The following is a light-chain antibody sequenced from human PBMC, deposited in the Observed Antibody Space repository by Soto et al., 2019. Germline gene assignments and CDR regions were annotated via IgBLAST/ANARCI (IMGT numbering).Light chain of an antibody. CDR1: QTITSNF. CDR2: GAS. V-gene: IGKV3-20*01. Sequence: EIVLTQSPGTLSLSPGERATLSCRASQTITSNFLAWYQQKPGQAPRLLIYGASTRAAGAPGRFSGSGSGTDFTLTITRLEPEDFAVYYCQQYGRSPLMYSFGQGTKLGVK. CDR3: QQYGRSPLMYS. J-gene: IGKJ2*03.